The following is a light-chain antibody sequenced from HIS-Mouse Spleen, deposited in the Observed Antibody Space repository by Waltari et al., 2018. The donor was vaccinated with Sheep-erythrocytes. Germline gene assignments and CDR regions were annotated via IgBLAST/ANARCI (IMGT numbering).Light chain of an antibody. CDR3: CSYAGSSTLV. Sequence: QSALTQPASVSGSPGQSITISCTGTSSDVGSYNLFSWYQQHPGKAPKLMIYEGSKRPSGVSNRFSGSKSGNTASLTISGLQAEDEAYYYCCSYAGSSTLVFGGGTKLTVL. CDR2: EGS. CDR1: SSDVGSYNL. V-gene: IGLV2-23*01. J-gene: IGLJ2*01.